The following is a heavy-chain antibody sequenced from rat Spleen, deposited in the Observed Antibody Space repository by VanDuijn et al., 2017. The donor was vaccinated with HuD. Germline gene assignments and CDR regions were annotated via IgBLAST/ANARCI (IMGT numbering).Heavy chain of an antibody. CDR1: GFTFSNYD. CDR2: ISPSGGIT. V-gene: IGHV5-25*01. CDR3: ARTGGPYYWYFDF. Sequence: EVQLVESGGGLVQPGRSLKLSCAASGFTFSNYDMAWVRQAPTKGLEWVASISPSGGITYYRDSVKGRFTVSRENAKSTLYLQLDSLRSEDTATYYCARTGGPYYWYFDFWGPGTMVTVSS. D-gene: IGHD1-11*01. J-gene: IGHJ1*01.